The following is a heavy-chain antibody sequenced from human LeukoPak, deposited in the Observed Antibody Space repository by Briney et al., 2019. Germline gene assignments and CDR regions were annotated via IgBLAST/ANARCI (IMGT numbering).Heavy chain of an antibody. D-gene: IGHD5-12*01. Sequence: KPSGTLSLTCAVSGGSISSSNWWSWVRQPPGKGLEWIGEIYHSGSTNYNPSLKSRVTISVDTSKNQFSLKLSSVTAADTAVYYCASAYSGYELTRLDYWGQGTLVTVSS. CDR1: GGSISSSNW. J-gene: IGHJ4*02. V-gene: IGHV4-4*02. CDR3: ASAYSGYELTRLDY. CDR2: IYHSGST.